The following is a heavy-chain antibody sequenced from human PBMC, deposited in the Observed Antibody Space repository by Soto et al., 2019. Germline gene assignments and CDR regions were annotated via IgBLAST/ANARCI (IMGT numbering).Heavy chain of an antibody. J-gene: IGHJ6*02. V-gene: IGHV1-18*01. CDR1: GYTFTCYG. Sequence: QVQLVQSGAEVEKPGASVKVSCKASGYTFTCYGVSWVRLDPGPGLEWMGGFSADNGNTNYAQKLQGRVTVTTDTSKSTAYRELRSRRSDDTAVYYCASPPRYSSGWPLGDVWGQGTTVTVSS. CDR3: ASPPRYSSGWPLGDV. D-gene: IGHD6-19*01. CDR2: FSADNGNT.